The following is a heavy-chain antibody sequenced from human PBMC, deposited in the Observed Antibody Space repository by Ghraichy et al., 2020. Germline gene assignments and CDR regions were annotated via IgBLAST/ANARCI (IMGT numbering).Heavy chain of an antibody. CDR1: GFTFSNYW. Sequence: GGSLRLSCAASGFTFSNYWMGWVRQAPGKGLEWVANIKPDGIAKSYVDSVKGRFTISRDNAKNSLYLQMNSLRAEDTAVYYCAREGVGFGALHYWGQGTLVTVSS. CDR3: AREGVGFGALHY. D-gene: IGHD3-10*01. J-gene: IGHJ4*02. V-gene: IGHV3-7*03. CDR2: IKPDGIAK.